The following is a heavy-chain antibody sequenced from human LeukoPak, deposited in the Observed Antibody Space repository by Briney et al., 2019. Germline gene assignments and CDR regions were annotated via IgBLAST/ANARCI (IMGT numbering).Heavy chain of an antibody. CDR3: ARLVIYGDYVDH. D-gene: IGHD2-21*01. CDR2: INHSGST. V-gene: IGHV4-34*01. CDR1: GGSFSGYY. Sequence: SSETLSLTCAVYGGSFSGYYWSWIRQPPGKGLEWIGEINHSGSTNYNPSLKSRVTISVDTSKNQFSLKLSSVTAADTAVYYCARLVIYGDYVDHWGQGTLVTVSS. J-gene: IGHJ4*02.